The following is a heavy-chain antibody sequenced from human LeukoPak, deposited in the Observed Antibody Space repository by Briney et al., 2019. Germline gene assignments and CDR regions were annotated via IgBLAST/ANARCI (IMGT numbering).Heavy chain of an antibody. D-gene: IGHD1-1*01. CDR1: GASISHYY. J-gene: IGHJ5*02. Sequence: SETLSLTCTVSGASISHYYWSWIRQPPGKGLEWIGYIYDSGYTKYNPSLKSRVTISVDMSKNHFSLKLTSVTAADTAVYYCARETRPGTTRGDNWFDPWGQGTLVTVSS. V-gene: IGHV4-59*01. CDR3: ARETRPGTTRGDNWFDP. CDR2: IYDSGYT.